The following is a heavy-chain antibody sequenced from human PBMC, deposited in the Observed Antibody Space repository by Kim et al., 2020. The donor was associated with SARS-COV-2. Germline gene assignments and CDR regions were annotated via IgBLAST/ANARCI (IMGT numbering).Heavy chain of an antibody. CDR3: ARGYYDSSGYYAAFDI. D-gene: IGHD3-22*01. V-gene: IGHV3-13*01. J-gene: IGHJ3*02. Sequence: SVKGRFTTSRENAKNSLYRQMNSLRAGDTAVYYCARGYYDSSGYYAAFDIWGQGTMVTVSS.